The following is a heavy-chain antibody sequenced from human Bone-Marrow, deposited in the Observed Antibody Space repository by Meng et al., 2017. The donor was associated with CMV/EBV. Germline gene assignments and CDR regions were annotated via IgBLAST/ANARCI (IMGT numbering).Heavy chain of an antibody. J-gene: IGHJ6*02. Sequence: GSLRLSCAVYGGSFSGYYWSWIRQPPGKGLEWIGEINHSGSTNYNPSLKSRVTISVDTSKNQFSLKLSSVTAADTAVYYCARGRLGISRLRYCGMVVWGQGTTVTVSS. V-gene: IGHV4-34*01. CDR2: INHSGST. CDR1: GGSFSGYY. D-gene: IGHD7-27*01. CDR3: ARGRLGISRLRYCGMVV.